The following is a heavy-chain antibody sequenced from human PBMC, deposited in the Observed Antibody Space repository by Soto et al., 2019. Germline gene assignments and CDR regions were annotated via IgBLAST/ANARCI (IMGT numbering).Heavy chain of an antibody. CDR2: IHPSDGGT. CDR3: AREVGSFDY. Sequence: QVQLVQSGAEVKKPGASVKVSCKASGYTFTSYYMHWVRQAPGQGLEWMGIIHPSDGGTNYAQRFQGRVNVTRDTSTSTVYMELSSLGSEDTAVFYCAREVGSFDYWGQGTLVTVSS. D-gene: IGHD2-2*01. V-gene: IGHV1-46*01. J-gene: IGHJ4*02. CDR1: GYTFTSYY.